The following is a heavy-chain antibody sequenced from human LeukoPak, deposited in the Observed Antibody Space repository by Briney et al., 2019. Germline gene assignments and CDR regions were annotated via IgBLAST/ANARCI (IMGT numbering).Heavy chain of an antibody. CDR2: IWYDGSNK. J-gene: IGHJ4*02. CDR3: AKDVERLDYFDY. V-gene: IGHV3-33*06. CDR1: GFTFSSYG. D-gene: IGHD3-9*01. Sequence: QTGGSLRLSCAASGFTFSSYGMHWVRQAPGKGLEWVAVIWYDGSNKYYADSVKGRFTISRDNSKNTLYLQMNSLRAEDTAVYYCAKDVERLDYFDYWGQGTLVTVSS.